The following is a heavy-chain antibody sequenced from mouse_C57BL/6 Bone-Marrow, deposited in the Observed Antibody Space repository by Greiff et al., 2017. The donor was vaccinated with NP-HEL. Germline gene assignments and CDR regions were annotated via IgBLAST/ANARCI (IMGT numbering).Heavy chain of an antibody. CDR3: ARGLDGSSSWYFDV. Sequence: VQLQESGAELVRPGTSVKVSCKASGYAFTNYLIEWVKQRPGQGLEWIGVINPGSGGTNYNEKFKGKATLTADKSSSTAYMQLSSLTSEDSAVYFCARGLDGSSSWYFDVWGTGTTVTVSS. V-gene: IGHV1-54*01. J-gene: IGHJ1*03. D-gene: IGHD1-1*01. CDR1: GYAFTNYL. CDR2: INPGSGGT.